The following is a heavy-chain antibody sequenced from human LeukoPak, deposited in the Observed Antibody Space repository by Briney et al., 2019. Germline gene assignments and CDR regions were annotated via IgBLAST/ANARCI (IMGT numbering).Heavy chain of an antibody. Sequence: SETLSLTCSFSGDSMNNYFWAWIRQPPGRGLEWIGFIYYAGSTTNYSPSLQSRVTMSVDTSKNQFSLKLTSVTAADTATYYCARRRQTCLSLCYYYLHVWGKGTTVTVS. J-gene: IGHJ6*03. V-gene: IGHV4-59*08. CDR3: ARRRQTCLSLCYYYLHV. CDR1: GDSMNNYF. CDR2: IYYAGST. D-gene: IGHD2-21*01.